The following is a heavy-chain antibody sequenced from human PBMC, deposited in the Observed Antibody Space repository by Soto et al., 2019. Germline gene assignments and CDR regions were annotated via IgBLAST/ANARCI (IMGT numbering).Heavy chain of an antibody. J-gene: IGHJ4*02. V-gene: IGHV3-23*01. D-gene: IGHD2-8*02. Sequence: DVQLLESGGGLVQPEGSLRLSCAASGFTFSSYAMGWVRQGPGKGLEWVAVVSIGGSTHYADSVRGRFTISRDNSKNTLSLQMNSLTAEDTAGSFCAKRRCAGGHFDYWGQGALVTVSS. CDR1: GFTFSSYA. CDR3: AKRRCAGGHFDY. CDR2: VSIGGST.